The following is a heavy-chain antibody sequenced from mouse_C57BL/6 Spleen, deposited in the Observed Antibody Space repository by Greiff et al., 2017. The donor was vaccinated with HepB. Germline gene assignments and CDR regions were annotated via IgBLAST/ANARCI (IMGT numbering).Heavy chain of an antibody. V-gene: IGHV1-59*01. CDR3: ANDGSSDFGG. CDR1: GYTFTSYW. D-gene: IGHD1-1*01. Sequence: QVQLQQPGAELVRPGTSVKLSCKASGYTFTSYWMHWVKQRPGQGLEWIGVIDPSDSYTNYNQKFKGKATLTVDTSSSTAYMQLSSLTSEDSAVYYGANDGSSDFGGWGTGITVTVSS. CDR2: IDPSDSYT. J-gene: IGHJ1*03.